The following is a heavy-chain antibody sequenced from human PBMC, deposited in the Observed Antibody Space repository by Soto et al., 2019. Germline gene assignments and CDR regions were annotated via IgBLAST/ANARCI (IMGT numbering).Heavy chain of an antibody. Sequence: TLSLTCTVSGGSISSGDYYWSWIRQPPGKGLEWIGYIYYSGSTYYNPSLKSRVTISVDTSKNQFSLKLSSVTAADTAVYYCAIILYKTLDVDYWCQGTLGTVSS. CDR2: IYYSGST. CDR1: GGSISSGDYY. V-gene: IGHV4-30-4*01. J-gene: IGHJ4*02. D-gene: IGHD3-3*01. CDR3: AIILYKTLDVDY.